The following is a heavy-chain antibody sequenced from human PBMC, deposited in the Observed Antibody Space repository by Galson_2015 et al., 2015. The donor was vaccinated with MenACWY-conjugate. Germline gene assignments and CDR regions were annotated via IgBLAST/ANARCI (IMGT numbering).Heavy chain of an antibody. CDR2: INPSGGST. CDR1: GYTFTSYY. CDR3: ARVTYYYDSSGYYSATYWYFEL. Sequence: SVKVSCKASGYTFTSYYMHWVRQAPGQGLEWTGIINPSGGSTSYAQKFQGRVTMTRDTSTSTVYMELSSLRSEDTAVYYCARVTYYYDSSGYYSATYWYFELWGRGTLVTVSS. J-gene: IGHJ2*01. V-gene: IGHV1-46*01. D-gene: IGHD3-22*01.